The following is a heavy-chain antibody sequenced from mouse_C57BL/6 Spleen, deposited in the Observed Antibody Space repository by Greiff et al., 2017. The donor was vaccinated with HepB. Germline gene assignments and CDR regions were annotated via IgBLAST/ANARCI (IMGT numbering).Heavy chain of an antibody. CDR3: ARADWDYWYFDV. CDR2: IYPGSGST. J-gene: IGHJ1*03. Sequence: QVQLQQPGAELVKPRASVKMSCKASGYTFTSYWITWVKQRPGQGLEWIGDIYPGSGSTNYNEKFKSKATLTVDTSSSTAYMQLSSLTSEDSAVYYCARADWDYWYFDVWGTGTTVTVSS. V-gene: IGHV1-55*01. CDR1: GYTFTSYW. D-gene: IGHD4-1*01.